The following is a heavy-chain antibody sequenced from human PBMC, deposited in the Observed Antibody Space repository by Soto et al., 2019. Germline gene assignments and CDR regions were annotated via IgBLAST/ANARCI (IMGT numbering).Heavy chain of an antibody. CDR3: AKKVTIYAVDPADY. CDR2: MSGSGDDA. J-gene: IGHJ4*02. D-gene: IGHD3-3*01. Sequence: PGGSLNLSCAASGFTFSNYGVSWARQAPGKGLEWVSVMSGSGDDAYYADSVKGRFTISRDNSKNTLYLQMNSLRAEDTAVYFCAKKVTIYAVDPADYWGQGTQVTVSS. V-gene: IGHV3-23*01. CDR1: GFTFSNYG.